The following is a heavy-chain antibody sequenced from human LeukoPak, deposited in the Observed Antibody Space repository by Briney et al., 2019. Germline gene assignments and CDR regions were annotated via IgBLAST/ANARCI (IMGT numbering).Heavy chain of an antibody. CDR1: GFTFSTCN. CDR2: ITSSGDYI. V-gene: IGHV3-21*01. CDR3: ARDLHYYVAMDV. Sequence: GGSLRLSCAASGFTFSTCNMNWVRQAPGKGLEWVSSITSSGDYIYYADSLKGRFTISRDNAKNSLYLQMNSLRAEDTAMYYCARDLHYYVAMDVWGQGTTVTVSS. D-gene: IGHD3-10*02. J-gene: IGHJ6*02.